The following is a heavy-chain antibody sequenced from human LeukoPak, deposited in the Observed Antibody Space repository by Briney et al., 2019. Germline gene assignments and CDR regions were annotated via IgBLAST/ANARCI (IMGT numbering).Heavy chain of an antibody. D-gene: IGHD3-22*01. CDR2: INPSGGST. V-gene: IGHV1-46*01. J-gene: IGHJ4*02. Sequence: ASVKVSCKASGYTFTSYYMHWVRQAPGQGLEWMGIINPSGGSTSYAQKFQGRVTMTRDTSTSTVYMELSSLRSEDTAVYYCARDLIPTIYYYDSSGQLGYWGQGTLVTVSS. CDR1: GYTFTSYY. CDR3: ARDLIPTIYYYDSSGQLGY.